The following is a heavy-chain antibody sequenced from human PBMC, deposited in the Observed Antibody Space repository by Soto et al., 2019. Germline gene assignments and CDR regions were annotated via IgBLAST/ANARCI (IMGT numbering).Heavy chain of an antibody. CDR2: IYYSGST. CDR1: GSSISSSSYY. J-gene: IGHJ3*02. CDR3: ARHLRLPLGVAASDAFDI. D-gene: IGHD2-15*01. Sequence: ETLTLTCTVSGSSISSSSYYWGWIRQPPGKGLEWIGYIYYSGSTNYNPSLKSRVTISVDTSKNQFSLKLSSVTAADTAVYYCARHLRLPLGVAASDAFDIWGQGTMVTVSS. V-gene: IGHV4-61*05.